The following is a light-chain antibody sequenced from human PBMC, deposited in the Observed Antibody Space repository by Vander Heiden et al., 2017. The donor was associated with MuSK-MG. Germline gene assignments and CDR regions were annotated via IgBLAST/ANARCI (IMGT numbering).Light chain of an antibody. Sequence: DIQMTQSPSSLSASVGDRVTITCRASQSISSYLNWYQQKPGKAPKLLIYAASSLQSGVPSRFSGSGSGTDFTLTISSRQPEDFATYYCQLNDSTLPYTFGPGTKLEIK. CDR1: QSISSY. CDR2: AAS. J-gene: IGKJ2*01. CDR3: QLNDSTLPYT. V-gene: IGKV1-39*01.